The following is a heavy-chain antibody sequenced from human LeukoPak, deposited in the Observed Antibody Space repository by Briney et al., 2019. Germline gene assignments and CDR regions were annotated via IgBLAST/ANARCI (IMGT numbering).Heavy chain of an antibody. D-gene: IGHD2-15*01. CDR2: INHSGST. J-gene: IGHJ6*03. CDR1: GGSFSGYY. CDR3: ASTGRCSGGSCYWDYYYYYYMDV. V-gene: IGHV4-34*01. Sequence: KPSETLSLTCAVYGGSFSGYYWSWIRQPPGKGLEWIGEINHSGSTNYNPSLKSRVTISVDTSKNQFSLKLSSVTAADTAVYYCASTGRCSGGSCYWDYYYYYYMDVWGKGTRSPSP.